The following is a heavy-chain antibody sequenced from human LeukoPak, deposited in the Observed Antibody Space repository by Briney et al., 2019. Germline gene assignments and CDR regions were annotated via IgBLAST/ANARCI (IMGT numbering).Heavy chain of an antibody. J-gene: IGHJ4*02. CDR3: ARTYYYGSGSYYKVFDY. D-gene: IGHD3-10*01. CDR1: GGSVSSSSYY. CDR2: ISYTGST. V-gene: IGHV4-61*01. Sequence: SETLSLTCTVSGGSVSSSSYYWGWIRQPPGKGLEWIGYISYTGSTNYNPSLKSRVTISVDTSKNQFSLKLSSVTAADTAVYYCARTYYYGSGSYYKVFDYWGQGTLVTVSS.